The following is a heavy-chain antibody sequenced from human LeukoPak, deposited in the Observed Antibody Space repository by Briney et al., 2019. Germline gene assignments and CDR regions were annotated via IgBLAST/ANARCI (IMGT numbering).Heavy chain of an antibody. CDR2: ISYDGSNK. D-gene: IGHD3-10*01. J-gene: IGHJ4*02. CDR1: GFTFSSYG. Sequence: GALRLSCAASGFTFSSYGMHWVRQAPGKGREWVAVISYDGSNKYYADSVKGRFTISRDNSKNTLYLQMNSLRAEDTAVYYCARDFYGSGRKYYFDYWGQGTLVTVSS. V-gene: IGHV3-30*03. CDR3: ARDFYGSGRKYYFDY.